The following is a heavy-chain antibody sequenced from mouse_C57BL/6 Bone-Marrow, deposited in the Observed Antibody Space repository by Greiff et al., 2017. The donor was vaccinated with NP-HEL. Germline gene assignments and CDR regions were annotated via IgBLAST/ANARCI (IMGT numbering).Heavy chain of an antibody. V-gene: IGHV1-69*01. D-gene: IGHD1-1*01. CDR2: IDPSDSYT. CDR3: AREDYGSPWYFDV. CDR1: GYTFTSYW. Sequence: QVQLQQPGAELVMPGASVKLSCKASGYTFTSYWMHWVKQRPGQGLEWIGEIDPSDSYTNYNQKFKGKSTLTVDKSASTADMQLSSLTSEDSAVYYCAREDYGSPWYFDVWGTGTTVTVSS. J-gene: IGHJ1*03.